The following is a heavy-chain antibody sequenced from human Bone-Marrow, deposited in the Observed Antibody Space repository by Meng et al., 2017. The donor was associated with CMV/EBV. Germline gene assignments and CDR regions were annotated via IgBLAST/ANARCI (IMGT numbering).Heavy chain of an antibody. J-gene: IGHJ4*02. CDR2: ICSGGST. V-gene: IGHV3-66*02. CDR3: ARTSPGIAARLGFDY. Sequence: GESLKISCAASGFTVSSNYMSWVRQAPGKGLEWVSVICSGGSTYYADSVKGRFTISRDNSKNTLYLQMNSLRAEDTAVYYCARTSPGIAARLGFDYWGQGTLVTVSS. CDR1: GFTVSSNY. D-gene: IGHD6-6*01.